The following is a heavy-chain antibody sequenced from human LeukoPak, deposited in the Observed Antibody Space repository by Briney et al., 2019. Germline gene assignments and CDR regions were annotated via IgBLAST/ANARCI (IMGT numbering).Heavy chain of an antibody. J-gene: IGHJ2*01. D-gene: IGHD6-6*01. Sequence: SETLSLTCTVSGGSISSGGYYWSWIRQPPGKGLEWIGYIYHSGSTYYNPSLKSRVTISVDRSKNQFSLKLSSVTAADTAVYYCARDRGIAARPGNWYFDLWGRGTLVTVSS. V-gene: IGHV4-30-2*01. CDR2: IYHSGST. CDR3: ARDRGIAARPGNWYFDL. CDR1: GGSISSGGYY.